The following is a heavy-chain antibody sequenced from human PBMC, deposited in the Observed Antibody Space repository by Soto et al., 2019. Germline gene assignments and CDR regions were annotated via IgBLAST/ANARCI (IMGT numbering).Heavy chain of an antibody. Sequence: SGPTLVNPTETLTLTCSVSGFSLTNGRMGVSWIRQPPGKALEWLTHFFSDAERSYSTSMQSRLNMYKDSSGSQVVLTMANMAPADTATYYCARMDGDYNYYGLDVWGHGIAVTVSS. J-gene: IGHJ6*02. D-gene: IGHD4-17*01. CDR3: ARMDGDYNYYGLDV. CDR1: GFSLTNGRMG. V-gene: IGHV2-26*01. CDR2: FFSDAER.